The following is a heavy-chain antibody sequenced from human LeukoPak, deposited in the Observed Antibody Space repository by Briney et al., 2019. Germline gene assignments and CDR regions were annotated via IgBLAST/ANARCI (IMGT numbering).Heavy chain of an antibody. CDR3: ARGLQDYDFWSGYYFLDY. CDR1: GGSFSGYY. CDR2: INHSGST. J-gene: IGHJ4*02. V-gene: IGHV4-34*01. D-gene: IGHD3-3*01. Sequence: SETLSLTCAVYGGSFSGYYWSWLRQPPGKGLEWIGEINHSGSTNYDPSLKSRGTISVDTSKNQFSLKLSSVTAADTAVYYCARGLQDYDFWSGYYFLDYWGQGTLVTVSS.